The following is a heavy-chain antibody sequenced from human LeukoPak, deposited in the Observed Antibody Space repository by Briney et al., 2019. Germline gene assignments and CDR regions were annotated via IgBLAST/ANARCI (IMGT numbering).Heavy chain of an antibody. V-gene: IGHV3-30-3*01. J-gene: IGHJ6*02. D-gene: IGHD4-17*01. CDR3: AREDYGDSRIPYYGMDV. CDR2: ISYDGSNK. CDR1: GFTFSSYA. Sequence: GRSLRLSCAASGFTFSSYAMHLVRQAPGKGLEWVAVISYDGSNKYYADSVKGRFTISRDNSKNTLYLQMNSLRAEDTAVYYCAREDYGDSRIPYYGMDVWGQGTTVTVSS.